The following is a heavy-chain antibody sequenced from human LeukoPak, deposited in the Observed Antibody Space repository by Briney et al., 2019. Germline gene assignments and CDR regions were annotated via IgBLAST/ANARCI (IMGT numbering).Heavy chain of an antibody. CDR3: AKDLVVVAATHPDFDY. CDR2: ISSSSSYI. CDR1: GFTFSSYS. J-gene: IGHJ4*02. V-gene: IGHV3-21*04. D-gene: IGHD2-15*01. Sequence: GGSLRLSCAASGFTFSSYSMNWVRQAPGKGLEWVSSISSSSSYIYYADSVKGRFTISRDNSKNTLYLQMNSLRAEDTAVYYCAKDLVVVAATHPDFDYWGQGTLVTVSS.